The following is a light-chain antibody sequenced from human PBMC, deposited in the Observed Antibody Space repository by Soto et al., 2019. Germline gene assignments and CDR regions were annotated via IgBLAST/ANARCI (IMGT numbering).Light chain of an antibody. CDR3: QQRSNWIT. Sequence: EIVLTQSPVTLSLSPGERATLSCRASQSVSSNFLAWYQQKPGQAPRLLIYGASNRATGIPARFSGSGSGTDFTLTISSLEPEDFAVYYCQQRSNWITFGQGTRLEIK. CDR2: GAS. J-gene: IGKJ5*01. V-gene: IGKV3D-20*02. CDR1: QSVSSNF.